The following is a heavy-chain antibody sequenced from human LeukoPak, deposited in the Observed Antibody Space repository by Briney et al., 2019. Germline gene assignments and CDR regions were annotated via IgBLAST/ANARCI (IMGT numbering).Heavy chain of an antibody. V-gene: IGHV4-30-4*08. J-gene: IGHJ6*03. CDR1: GGSISSGDYY. CDR3: AGFLGIICYYYYYLDG. Sequence: PSQTLSLTCTVSGGSISSGDYYWSWIRQPPGKGLEWIGYIYYSGSTNYNPSLKSRVTISVDTSNNQFSLKLSSVADADTAVYYCAGFLGIICYYYYYLDGPLRGTTVSDS. CDR2: IYYSGST. D-gene: IGHD2/OR15-2a*01.